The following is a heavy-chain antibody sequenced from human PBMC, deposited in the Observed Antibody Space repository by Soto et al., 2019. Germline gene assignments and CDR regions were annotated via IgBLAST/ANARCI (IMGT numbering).Heavy chain of an antibody. D-gene: IGHD2-2*01. J-gene: IGHJ6*02. V-gene: IGHV1-46*01. CDR2: INPNGGST. Sequence: SVRVSCKAPADTFTSYYIHWVRQAAGHVLEWMGIINPNGGSTRFAQTFQGRITMTTDTSTSTVYMELSSLRSEDTAVYYCARGISTTRYYYYYGMDVWGQGTTVTVSS. CDR1: ADTFTSYY. CDR3: ARGISTTRYYYYYGMDV.